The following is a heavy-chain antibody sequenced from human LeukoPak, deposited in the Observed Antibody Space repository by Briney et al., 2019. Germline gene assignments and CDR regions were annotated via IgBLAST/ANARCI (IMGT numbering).Heavy chain of an antibody. CDR1: GFTFSSYE. Sequence: PGGSLRLSCAASGFTFSSYEMKWVRQAPGKGLEWVSYISSSGSTIYYADSVKGRFTISRDNAKNSLYLQMNSLRAEDTAVYYCARDADFWSGSYYFDYWGQGTLVTVSS. V-gene: IGHV3-48*03. J-gene: IGHJ4*02. CDR3: ARDADFWSGSYYFDY. D-gene: IGHD3-3*01. CDR2: ISSSGSTI.